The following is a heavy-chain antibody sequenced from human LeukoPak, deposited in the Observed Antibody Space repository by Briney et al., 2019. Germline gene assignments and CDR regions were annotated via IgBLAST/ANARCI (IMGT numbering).Heavy chain of an antibody. CDR1: GGSISSSGHY. V-gene: IGHV4-39*07. CDR2: ISSSGST. D-gene: IGHD6-6*01. CDR3: ARFSSSLYGPQDY. Sequence: PSETLSLTCTVSGGSISSSGHYWGWIRQPPGKGLEWIRSISSSGSTYYNPSLKSRVTISVDTSKNQFSLKLSSVTAADTAVYYCARFSSSLYGPQDYWGQGTLVTVSS. J-gene: IGHJ4*02.